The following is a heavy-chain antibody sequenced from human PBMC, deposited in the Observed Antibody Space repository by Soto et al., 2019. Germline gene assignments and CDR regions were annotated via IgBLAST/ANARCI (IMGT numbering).Heavy chain of an antibody. J-gene: IGHJ6*02. CDR1: GGSISSYY. V-gene: IGHV4-59*01. CDR2: IYYSGST. Sequence: QVQLQESGPGLVKPSETLSLTCTVSGGSISSYYWSWIRQPPGKGLEGIGYIYYSGSTNYNPSLKSRVTISVDTSKNQFSLKLSSVTAADTAVYYCAREGVYYYGMDVWGQGTTVTVSS. CDR3: AREGVYYYGMDV.